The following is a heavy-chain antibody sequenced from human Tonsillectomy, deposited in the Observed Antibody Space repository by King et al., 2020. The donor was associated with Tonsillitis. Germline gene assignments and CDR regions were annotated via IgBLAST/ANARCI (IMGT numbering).Heavy chain of an antibody. V-gene: IGHV3-66*04. CDR3: ARHLFLGYGDY. D-gene: IGHD5-12*01. CDR1: GFTVSSNY. J-gene: IGHJ4*02. Sequence: VQLVESGGGLVQPGGSLRLSCAASGFTVSSNYMSWVRQAPGKGLEWVSVIYSGGNTYYADSVKGRFSISRDNSKNTLYLQMHSLRAEDTAVYYCARHLFLGYGDYWGQGTLVTVSS. CDR2: IYSGGNT.